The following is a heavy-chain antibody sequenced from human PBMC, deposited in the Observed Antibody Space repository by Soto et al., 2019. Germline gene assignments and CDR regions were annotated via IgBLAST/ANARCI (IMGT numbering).Heavy chain of an antibody. Sequence: GGSLRLSCAASGFTFSTYAMAWVRQAPGKGLEWVSGVSASGLNTDYADPVKGRFYISRDNSKNTVSLHMNSLRAEDTALYYCEKHPPGGPSGFFFDYWAGETRVTV. CDR3: EKHPPGGPSGFFFDY. CDR2: VSASGLNT. D-gene: IGHD3-3*01. V-gene: IGHV3-23*01. CDR1: GFTFSTYA. J-gene: IGHJ4*02.